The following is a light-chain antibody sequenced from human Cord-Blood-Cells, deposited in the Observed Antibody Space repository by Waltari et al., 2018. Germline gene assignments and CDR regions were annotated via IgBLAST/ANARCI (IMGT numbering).Light chain of an antibody. CDR2: LEGSGSY. CDR3: ETWDSNTWV. Sequence: QPVLTQSSSASASLGSSVKLTCTLSSGHSSYLIPWHQQQPGKAPRYLMKLEGSGSYNKGSGVPDRFSGSSSGADRYLTISNLQSEDEADYYCETWDSNTWVFGGGTKLTVL. J-gene: IGLJ3*02. CDR1: SGHSSYL. V-gene: IGLV4-60*03.